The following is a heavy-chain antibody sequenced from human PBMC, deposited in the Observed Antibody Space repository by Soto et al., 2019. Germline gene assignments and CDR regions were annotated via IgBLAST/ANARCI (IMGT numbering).Heavy chain of an antibody. Sequence: ASVKVSCKASGYTFSSYYMHWVRQAPGQGLEWMGIINPSGGSTSYAQKFQGRVTMTRDTSTSTVYMELSSLRSEDTAVYYCARKTVAGQSRSQFDPWGQGTLVTVSS. CDR3: ARKTVAGQSRSQFDP. CDR1: GYTFSSYY. CDR2: INPSGGST. D-gene: IGHD6-19*01. V-gene: IGHV1-46*01. J-gene: IGHJ5*02.